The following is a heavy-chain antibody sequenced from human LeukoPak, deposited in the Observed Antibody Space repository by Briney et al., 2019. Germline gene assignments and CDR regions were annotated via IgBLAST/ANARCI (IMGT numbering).Heavy chain of an antibody. CDR3: AKKTGGYYYDSSGYYFDY. V-gene: IGHV3-21*04. CDR2: ISSGSSYI. Sequence: GGSLRLSCAASGFPFSSYDMNWVRQAPGKGLEWVSSISSGSSYIYYADSVKGRFTISRDNAKNSMYLQMNSPRAEDTAVYYCAKKTGGYYYDSSGYYFDYWGQGTLVTVSS. CDR1: GFPFSSYD. D-gene: IGHD3-22*01. J-gene: IGHJ4*02.